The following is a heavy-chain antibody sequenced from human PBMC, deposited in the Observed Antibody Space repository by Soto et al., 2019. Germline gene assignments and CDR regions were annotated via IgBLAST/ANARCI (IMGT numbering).Heavy chain of an antibody. D-gene: IGHD3-22*01. V-gene: IGHV1-69*13. CDR1: GGTFSSYA. Sequence: SVKVSCKASGGTFSSYAISWVRQAPGQGLEWMGGIIPIFGTANYAQKFQGRVTITADESTSTAYMELSSLRSEDTAVYYCARFYDSSGYYRTGYFDYWGQGTLVTVSS. CDR3: ARFYDSSGYYRTGYFDY. J-gene: IGHJ4*02. CDR2: IIPIFGTA.